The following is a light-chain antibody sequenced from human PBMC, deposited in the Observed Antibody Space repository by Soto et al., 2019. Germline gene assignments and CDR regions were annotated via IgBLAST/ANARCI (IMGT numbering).Light chain of an antibody. CDR2: GAS. Sequence: IVMTQSPATLSVSPGQRATLSCRASQSVSTNLAWYQQKPGQAPMLLIYGASTRAKGIPARFSGRGSGTEFTLTISGLQSDDFAVYYCQQYSNWSPWTVGQGTRVDFK. CDR3: QQYSNWSPWT. V-gene: IGKV3D-15*01. J-gene: IGKJ1*01. CDR1: QSVSTN.